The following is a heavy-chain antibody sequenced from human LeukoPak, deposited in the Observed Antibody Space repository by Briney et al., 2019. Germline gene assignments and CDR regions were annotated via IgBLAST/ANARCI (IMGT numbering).Heavy chain of an antibody. J-gene: IGHJ6*03. Sequence: ASVKVSCKASGYTFTSYYMHWVRQAPGQGLEWMGIINPSGGSTSYAQKFQGRVTMTRDTSTSKVYMELSSLRSEDTAVYYCARLSPPGSGRPSGFYYMDVWGKGTTVTISS. D-gene: IGHD3-10*01. CDR3: ARLSPPGSGRPSGFYYMDV. CDR1: GYTFTSYY. V-gene: IGHV1-46*01. CDR2: INPSGGST.